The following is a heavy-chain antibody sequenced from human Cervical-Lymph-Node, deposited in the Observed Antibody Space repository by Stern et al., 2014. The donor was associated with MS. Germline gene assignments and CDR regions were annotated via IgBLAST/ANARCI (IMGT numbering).Heavy chain of an antibody. CDR2: IYQSGTI. J-gene: IGHJ3*02. CDR1: GGSISSTYFY. V-gene: IGHV4-39*01. Sequence: QLQLQESGPELVKPSETLSLTCTVSGGSISSTYFYWGWIRQSPGKGLEWIGNIYQSGTIKYNTSLKPRSPISVAPSKMQLFLRLTLLTAADTALYYCARQRNTEVRDTPFHEAFDIWGQGTMVTVSS. D-gene: IGHD5-24*01. CDR3: ARQRNTEVRDTPFHEAFDI.